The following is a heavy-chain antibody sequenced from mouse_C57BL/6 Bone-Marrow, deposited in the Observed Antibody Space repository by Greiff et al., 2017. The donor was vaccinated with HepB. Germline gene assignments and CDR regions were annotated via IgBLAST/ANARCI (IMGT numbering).Heavy chain of an antibody. J-gene: IGHJ3*01. CDR1: GYTFTSYW. CDR3: ARRRLRSLAY. V-gene: IGHV1-64*01. D-gene: IGHD2-4*01. CDR2: IHPNSGST. Sequence: QVQLQQPGAELVKPGASVKLSCKASGYTFTSYWMHWVNQRPGQGLEWIGMIHPNSGSTNYNEKFKSKATLTVDKSSSTAYMQLSSLTSEDSAVYYCARRRLRSLAYWGQGTLVTVSA.